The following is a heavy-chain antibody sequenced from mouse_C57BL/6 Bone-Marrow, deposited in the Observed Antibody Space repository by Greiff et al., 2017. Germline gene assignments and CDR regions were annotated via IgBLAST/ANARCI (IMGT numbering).Heavy chain of an antibody. CDR3: ASIYDDYSLGW. Sequence: VQLQQSGAELVKPGASVKISCKASGYAFSSYWTNWVKQRPGKGLEWIGQIYPGDGDTNYNGKFKGKATLTADKSSSTAYMQLSSLTSEDSAVXCCASIYDDYSLGWWGQGTTVTVSS. CDR1: GYAFSSYW. D-gene: IGHD2-3*01. V-gene: IGHV1-80*01. J-gene: IGHJ2*01. CDR2: IYPGDGDT.